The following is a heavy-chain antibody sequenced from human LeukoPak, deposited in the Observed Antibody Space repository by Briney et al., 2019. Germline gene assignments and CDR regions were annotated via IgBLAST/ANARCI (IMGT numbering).Heavy chain of an antibody. D-gene: IGHD6-13*01. Sequence: SQTLSLTCVISGDNVSTNGAAWNWIRQSPSRGLEWLGRTYCRSKWYTDYALSVKNRISINPDTSKNQLSLQLNSVTPEDTAVYYCVRTPSSSWYAWFDPWGQGTLVTVSS. CDR1: GDNVSTNGAA. V-gene: IGHV6-1*01. CDR2: TYCRSKWYT. J-gene: IGHJ5*02. CDR3: VRTPSSSWYAWFDP.